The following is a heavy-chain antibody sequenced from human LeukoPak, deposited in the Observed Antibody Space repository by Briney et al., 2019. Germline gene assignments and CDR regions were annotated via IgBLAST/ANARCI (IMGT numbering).Heavy chain of an antibody. CDR1: EYSFATYW. CDR3: ARRSYYDSGGYYYDF. Sequence: GESLKISCKGSEYSFATYWIGWVRQMPGKGLEWMGIIYPDDSDTRYSPSFQGQVTISADKSISTAYLQWSSLKASDTAMYYCARRSYYDSGGYYYDFWGQGTLVTVSS. D-gene: IGHD3-22*01. CDR2: IYPDDSDT. J-gene: IGHJ4*02. V-gene: IGHV5-51*01.